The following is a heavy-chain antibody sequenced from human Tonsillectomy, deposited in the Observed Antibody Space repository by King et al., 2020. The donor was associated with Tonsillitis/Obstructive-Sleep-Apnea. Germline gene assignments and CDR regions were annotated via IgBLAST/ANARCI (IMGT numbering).Heavy chain of an antibody. D-gene: IGHD5-18*01. Sequence: VQLVESGGGLVQPGGSLRLSCAASGFTFSSYEMNWVRQAPGKGLEWVSYIISSGSTIYYADSVKGRFTISRDNAKNSLYLQMNSLRAEDTAVYYCARDKGDTATGPRPAFDYWGQGTLVTVSS. CDR3: ARDKGDTATGPRPAFDY. V-gene: IGHV3-48*03. CDR2: IISSGSTI. J-gene: IGHJ4*02. CDR1: GFTFSSYE.